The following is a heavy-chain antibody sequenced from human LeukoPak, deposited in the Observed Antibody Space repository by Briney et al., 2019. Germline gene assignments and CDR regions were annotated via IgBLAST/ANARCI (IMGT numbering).Heavy chain of an antibody. Sequence: PSETLSLTCTVSGGSLSSGGYYWSWIRQHPGTGLEWIGYIYYSGSTYYNPSLKSRVTISVDTSKNQFSLKLSSVTAADTAVYYCARVRGIAVAEPSRFDPWGQGTLVTVSS. CDR1: GGSLSSGGYY. CDR3: ARVRGIAVAEPSRFDP. V-gene: IGHV4-31*03. D-gene: IGHD6-19*01. CDR2: IYYSGST. J-gene: IGHJ5*02.